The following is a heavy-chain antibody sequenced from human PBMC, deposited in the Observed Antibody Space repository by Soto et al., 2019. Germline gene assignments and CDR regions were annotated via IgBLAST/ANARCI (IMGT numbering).Heavy chain of an antibody. V-gene: IGHV3-66*01. CDR3: AREPRYCRGGSCSITGDAFDI. CDR1: GFIVSDTY. Sequence: EVQLVESGGGLVQPGGSLRLSCTASGFIVSDTYMNWVRQAPGKGLEWVSVISNRGDTHYADSVRGRFGLYRDIADNTLHLQMNNLRVEDTAVYYCAREPRYCRGGSCSITGDAFDIWGQGTMVTVSS. J-gene: IGHJ3*02. CDR2: ISNRGDT. D-gene: IGHD2-15*01.